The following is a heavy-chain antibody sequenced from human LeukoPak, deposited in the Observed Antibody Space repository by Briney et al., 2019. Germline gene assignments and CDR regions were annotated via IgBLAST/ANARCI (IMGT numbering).Heavy chain of an antibody. V-gene: IGHV3-7*01. Sequence: PGGSLRLSCAASGFTFSSYWMSWVRQAPGKGLEWVANIKQDGSEKYYVDSVKGRFTISRGNAKNSLYLQMNSLRAEDTAVYYCARTLALGKYQLLYNWFDPWGQGTLVTVSS. CDR2: IKQDGSEK. CDR3: ARTLALGKYQLLYNWFDP. CDR1: GFTFSSYW. J-gene: IGHJ5*02. D-gene: IGHD2-2*01.